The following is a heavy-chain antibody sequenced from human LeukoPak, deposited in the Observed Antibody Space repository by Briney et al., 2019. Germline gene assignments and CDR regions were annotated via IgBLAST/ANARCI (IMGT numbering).Heavy chain of an antibody. V-gene: IGHV3-15*01. CDR2: IKTKTDGGTT. CDR3: TTARWTTYYYDY. D-gene: IGHD3-10*01. CDR1: GFTFTNAW. Sequence: GGSLRLSCAASGFTFTNAWMSWVRQAPGKGLEWVGRIKTKTDGGTTDYAAPVKGRFIISRDDSKNTLYLQVNSLKTEDTAAYYCTTARWTTYYYDYWGQGTLVTVSS. J-gene: IGHJ4*02.